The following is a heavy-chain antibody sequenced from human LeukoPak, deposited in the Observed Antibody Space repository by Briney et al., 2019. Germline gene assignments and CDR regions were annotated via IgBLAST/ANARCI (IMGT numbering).Heavy chain of an antibody. Sequence: PGGSLRPSCAASGFTLSSYGMSWIRQVPGKGLEWVSADSIYGGGPYYADFVKGRFTMSRDNYEKTLYLQMDSLRAEDTAVYYCAREDVGAAPDYWGQGTLVTVSS. CDR2: DSIYGGGP. CDR1: GFTLSSYG. V-gene: IGHV3-23*01. CDR3: AREDVGAAPDY. D-gene: IGHD1-26*01. J-gene: IGHJ4*02.